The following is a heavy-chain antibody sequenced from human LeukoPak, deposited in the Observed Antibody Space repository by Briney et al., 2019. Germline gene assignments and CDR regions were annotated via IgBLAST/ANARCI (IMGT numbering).Heavy chain of an antibody. CDR1: GYTFTGYY. CDR3: AREYYDSSGYYYHDAFDI. CDR2: INPNSGGT. J-gene: IGHJ3*02. Sequence: ASVKVSCKASGYTFTGYYMHWVRQAPGQGLEWMGRINPNSGGTNYAQTFQGRVTMTRDTSISTAYMELSRLRSDDTAVYYCAREYYDSSGYYYHDAFDIWGQGTMVTVSS. V-gene: IGHV1-2*06. D-gene: IGHD3-22*01.